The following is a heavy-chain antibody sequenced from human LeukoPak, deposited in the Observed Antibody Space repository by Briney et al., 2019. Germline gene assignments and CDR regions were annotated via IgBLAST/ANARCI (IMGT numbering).Heavy chain of an antibody. CDR1: GFTVYSYA. Sequence: GGSLRLSCAASGFTVYSYAMSWVRQAPGKGREWVSAIRGSGVATFYADSVKGRFTISRDNSRNTRYLQMNSLRAEDTAVYFCASRVDTTLVWGQGTLVTVSS. CDR2: IRGSGVAT. V-gene: IGHV3-23*01. J-gene: IGHJ4*02. CDR3: ASRVDTTLV. D-gene: IGHD1-1*01.